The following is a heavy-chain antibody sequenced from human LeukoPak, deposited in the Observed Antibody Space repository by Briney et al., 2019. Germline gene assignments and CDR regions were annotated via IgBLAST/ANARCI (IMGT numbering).Heavy chain of an antibody. CDR3: ARKWFYDSSLYYVY. CDR1: GFTFSTYS. CDR2: ISSSSPI. Sequence: GGSLRLSCAATGFTFSTYSMNWVPQAPGKGLEWVSYISSSSPIYYADSVKGRFTISRDNAKNSLYLQMSSLRDEDTAVYYCARKWFYDSSLYYVYWGQGTLVTVSS. D-gene: IGHD3-22*01. J-gene: IGHJ4*02. V-gene: IGHV3-48*02.